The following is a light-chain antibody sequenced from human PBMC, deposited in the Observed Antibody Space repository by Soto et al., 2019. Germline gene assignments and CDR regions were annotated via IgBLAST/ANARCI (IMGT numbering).Light chain of an antibody. CDR2: DAY. J-gene: IGKJ5*01. V-gene: IGKV3-11*01. CDR1: QSFRGL. CDR3: QQRHMWPIT. Sequence: IVMTQSAPTLSLSPGASATLSCRASQSFRGLLAWYQQKPGQAPRLLIYDAYNRATGIPPRFSGSGSGTDFTLTISSLEPEDSAVYYCQQRHMWPITFGQGTRLEIK.